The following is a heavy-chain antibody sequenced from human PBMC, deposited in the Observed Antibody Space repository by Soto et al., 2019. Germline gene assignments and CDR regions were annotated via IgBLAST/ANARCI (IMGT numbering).Heavy chain of an antibody. Sequence: QVQLQESGPGLVKPSETLSLTCTVSGGSISSYYWSWIRQPPGKGLEWLGYIYYSGCTNYNPSLTTRGTDSVDTSQNQFAQKLSPVPAADTHVYHCARHPPEYCSGSSCYSRYHFDSWGQVTLVTVSS. CDR1: GGSISSYY. CDR2: IYYSGCT. CDR3: ARHPPEYCSGSSCYSRYHFDS. J-gene: IGHJ4*02. D-gene: IGHD2-15*01. V-gene: IGHV4-59*08.